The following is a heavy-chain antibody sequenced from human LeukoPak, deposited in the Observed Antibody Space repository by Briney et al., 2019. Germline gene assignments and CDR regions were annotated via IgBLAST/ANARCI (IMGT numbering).Heavy chain of an antibody. Sequence: PGGSLRLSCAASGFTFFAFDMSWVRQAPGKGLEWVSYISSSSSYTKYADSVKGRFTISRDNAKNSLYLQMNSLRAEDTALYYCARDRGIIENWGERSLVTVSS. CDR2: ISSSSSYT. D-gene: IGHD6-13*01. V-gene: IGHV3-11*05. CDR1: GFTFFAFD. CDR3: ARDRGIIEN. J-gene: IGHJ4*02.